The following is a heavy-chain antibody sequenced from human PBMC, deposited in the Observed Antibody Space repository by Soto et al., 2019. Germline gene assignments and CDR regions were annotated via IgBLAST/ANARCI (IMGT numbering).Heavy chain of an antibody. CDR1: GGSVSTASYD. Sequence: PSETLSLTCTVSGGSVSTASYDWSWIRQPPGKGLEWIGKLFFTGSAHYNPSLRNRVTMSVDTSKDQFSLTLTSVTAADTAVYYCARDGHGMDVWGQGTTVTVS. CDR2: LFFTGSA. CDR3: ARDGHGMDV. V-gene: IGHV4-61*01. J-gene: IGHJ6*02.